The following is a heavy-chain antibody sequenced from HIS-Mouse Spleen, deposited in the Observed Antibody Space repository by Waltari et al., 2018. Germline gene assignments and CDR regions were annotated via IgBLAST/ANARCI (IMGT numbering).Heavy chain of an antibody. CDR3: ARVYCGGFDY. D-gene: IGHD2-21*01. J-gene: IGHJ4*02. V-gene: IGHV4-59*01. CDR1: GGSISSYY. CDR2: IYYSGST. Sequence: QVQLQESGPGLVKPSETLSLTCTVSGGSISSYYWSWIRQPPGKGLEWIGYIYYSGSTNYNPSLKRRVTISVDTSKNQFSLKLSSVTAADTAVYYCARVYCGGFDYWGQGTLVTVSS.